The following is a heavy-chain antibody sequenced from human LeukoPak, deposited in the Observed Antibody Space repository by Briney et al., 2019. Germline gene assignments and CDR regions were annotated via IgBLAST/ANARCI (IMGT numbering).Heavy chain of an antibody. Sequence: GESLKISCKGSGYTFSSYWIGWVRQMPGKGLEWMGIIYPGDSDTRYSPSLQGQVTISVDTSIGTAYLQWSSLKASDTAIYYCARQNDFTLDSWGQGTLVTVSS. V-gene: IGHV5-51*01. J-gene: IGHJ4*02. D-gene: IGHD3-3*01. CDR2: IYPGDSDT. CDR3: ARQNDFTLDS. CDR1: GYTFSSYW.